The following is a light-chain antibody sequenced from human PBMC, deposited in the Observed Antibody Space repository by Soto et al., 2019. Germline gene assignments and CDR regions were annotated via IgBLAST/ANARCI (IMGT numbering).Light chain of an antibody. J-gene: IGKJ4*01. CDR2: GAS. Sequence: EIVMTQSPATLSVSQGERATLSCRASQSVSSNLAWYQQKPGQAPRLLIYGASTRATGIPARFSGSGSGTDFTLTISSLQSEDFAVYYCQQRSSWPPTFGGGTKVEIK. CDR1: QSVSSN. CDR3: QQRSSWPPT. V-gene: IGKV3-15*01.